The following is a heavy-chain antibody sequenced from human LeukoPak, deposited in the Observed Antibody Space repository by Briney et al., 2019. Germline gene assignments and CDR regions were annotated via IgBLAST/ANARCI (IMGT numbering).Heavy chain of an antibody. CDR1: GYTFSNYN. J-gene: IGHJ5*02. Sequence: GASVKVSCKASGYTFSNYNIHWLRQAPGQGLEWMGIVNPSGGSTSYAQKFQGRVTMTRDMSTSTDYMELSSLRSEDTAVYYCARDNSVEDTAWWFDPWGQGTLVTVSS. CDR3: ARDNSVEDTAWWFDP. CDR2: VNPSGGST. V-gene: IGHV1-46*01. D-gene: IGHD4-23*01.